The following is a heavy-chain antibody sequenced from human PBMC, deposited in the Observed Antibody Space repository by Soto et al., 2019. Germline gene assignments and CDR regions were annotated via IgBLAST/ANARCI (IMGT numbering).Heavy chain of an antibody. CDR1: GYSFTSYW. Sequence: PGESLKISCKGSGYSFTSYWIGWVRQMPGKGLEWMGIIYPGDSDTRYSPSFQGQVTISADKSISTAYLQWSSLKASDTAMYYCARHSGSPGGCSGGSCYYYYYYMDVWGKGTTVTVSS. V-gene: IGHV5-51*01. D-gene: IGHD2-15*01. J-gene: IGHJ6*03. CDR3: ARHSGSPGGCSGGSCYYYYYYMDV. CDR2: IYPGDSDT.